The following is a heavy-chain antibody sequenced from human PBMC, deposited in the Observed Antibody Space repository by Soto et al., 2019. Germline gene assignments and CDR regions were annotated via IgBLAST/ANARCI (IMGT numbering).Heavy chain of an antibody. CDR1: GFTFSRYW. Sequence: HPGGSLRLSCVASGFTFSRYWMSWVRQAPGKGLEWVANIKYDGTDRYYVDSMKGRFTISRDNPGNSLYLQMNTLRAEDTAVYYCATNGDYRFDYWGQGTLVTVSS. D-gene: IGHD4-17*01. CDR2: IKYDGTDR. J-gene: IGHJ4*02. V-gene: IGHV3-7*01. CDR3: ATNGDYRFDY.